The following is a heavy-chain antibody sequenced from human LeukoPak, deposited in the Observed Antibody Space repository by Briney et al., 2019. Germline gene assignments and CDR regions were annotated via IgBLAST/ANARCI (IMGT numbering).Heavy chain of an antibody. D-gene: IGHD1-1*01. J-gene: IGHJ6*03. CDR1: GFTVSSNY. V-gene: IGHV3-53*05. CDR3: VKGSGNPNSFYYYYMDV. Sequence: GGSLRLSCAASGFTVSSNYMSWVRQAPGKGLEWVSVIYSGGSTYYADSVKGRFTISRDNSKNTLYLQMNKLRPEDTAVYYCVKGSGNPNSFYYYYMDVWGKGTTVTVSS. CDR2: IYSGGST.